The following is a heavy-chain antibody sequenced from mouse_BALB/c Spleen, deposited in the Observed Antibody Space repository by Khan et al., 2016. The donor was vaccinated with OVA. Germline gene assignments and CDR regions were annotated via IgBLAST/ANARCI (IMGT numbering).Heavy chain of an antibody. D-gene: IGHD2-3*01. J-gene: IGHJ4*01. V-gene: IGHV9-3*02. CDR2: INTNTGEP. CDR1: GYTFTNYG. Sequence: QIQLVQSGPELKKPGETVKISCKASGYTFTNYGMNWVKQAPGKGLKWMGWINTNTGEPTYAEEFKGRFAFSLETSATTAFLQISNLKNEDTATYFCARDGSYYAMDCWGQGTSGTVSS. CDR3: ARDGSYYAMDC.